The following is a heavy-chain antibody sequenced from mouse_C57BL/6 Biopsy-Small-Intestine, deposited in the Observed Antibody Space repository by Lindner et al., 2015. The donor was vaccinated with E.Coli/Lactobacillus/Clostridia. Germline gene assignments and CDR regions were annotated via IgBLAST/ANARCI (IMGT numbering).Heavy chain of an antibody. CDR1: GYTFSDYG. V-gene: IGHV1-84*02. Sequence: SVKVSCKSSGYTFSDYGISWVRETPGQGLEWMGWISAYNGDTDYVQNFKGRVTMTTDTSTGTAYMELGSLTSDDTAVYYCARDPRKFAGSNYYYFDYWGQGTLVTVSS. CDR3: ARDPRKFAGSNYYYFDY. J-gene: IGHJ2*01. CDR2: ISAYNGDT. D-gene: IGHD2-5*01.